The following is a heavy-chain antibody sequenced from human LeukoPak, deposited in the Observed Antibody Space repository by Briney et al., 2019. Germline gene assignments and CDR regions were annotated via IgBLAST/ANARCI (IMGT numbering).Heavy chain of an antibody. J-gene: IGHJ4*02. CDR1: GFSFSVYW. Sequence: GGSLRLSCAASGFSFSVYWMHWVRQAPGKGPVCVSRIKTDGSITDYADFVKGRFTISRDNAKNTLYLQMNSLRAEATAVYYCARVVWGQLTYYFDYWGQGNLGTVSS. CDR3: ARVVWGQLTYYFDY. V-gene: IGHV3-74*01. D-gene: IGHD3-16*01. CDR2: IKTDGSIT.